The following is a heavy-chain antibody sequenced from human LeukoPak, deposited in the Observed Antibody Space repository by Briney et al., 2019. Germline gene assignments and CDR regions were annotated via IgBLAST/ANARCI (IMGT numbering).Heavy chain of an antibody. V-gene: IGHV4-59*01. J-gene: IGHJ1*01. CDR2: IYYSGST. CDR1: GVSISSYY. CDR3: ARSSSGWYKYFQH. D-gene: IGHD6-19*01. Sequence: SETLSLTCTVSGVSISSYYWSWLRQPPGKGLEGMGYIYYSGSTNYNPSLKSRVTISVDTSKNQFSLKLSSVTAADTAVYYCARSSSGWYKYFQHWGQGTLVTVSS.